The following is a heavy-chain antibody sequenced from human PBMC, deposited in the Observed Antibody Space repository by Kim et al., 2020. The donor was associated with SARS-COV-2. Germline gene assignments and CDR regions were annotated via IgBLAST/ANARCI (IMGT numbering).Heavy chain of an antibody. D-gene: IGHD1-26*01. Sequence: YRPSFQGQVTISADKSISTAYLQWSSLKASDTAMYYCARLRAISGSYVDYWGQGTLVTVSS. V-gene: IGHV5-51*01. CDR3: ARLRAISGSYVDY. J-gene: IGHJ4*02.